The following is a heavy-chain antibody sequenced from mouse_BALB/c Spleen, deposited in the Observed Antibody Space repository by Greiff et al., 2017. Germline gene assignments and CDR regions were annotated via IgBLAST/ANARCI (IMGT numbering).Heavy chain of an antibody. CDR2: IDTSDSYT. Sequence: QLQQPGAELVMPGASVKKSCKASGYTFTDYWMHWVKQRPGQGLEWIGAIDTSDSYTSYNQKFKGKATLTVDESSSTAYMQLSSLTSEDSAVYYCARFTTVGWGQGTTLTVSS. CDR3: ARFTTVG. J-gene: IGHJ2*01. V-gene: IGHV1-69*01. D-gene: IGHD1-1*01. CDR1: GYTFTDYW.